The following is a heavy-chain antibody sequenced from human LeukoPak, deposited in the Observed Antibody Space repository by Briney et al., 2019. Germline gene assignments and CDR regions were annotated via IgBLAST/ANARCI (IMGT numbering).Heavy chain of an antibody. CDR1: GGSISSGDYY. D-gene: IGHD3-22*01. CDR2: INHSGST. Sequence: TSETLSLTCTVSGGSISSGDYYWSWIRQPPGKGLEWIGEINHSGSTNYNPSLKSRVTISVDTSKNQFSLKLSSVTAADTAVYYCARIKYYYDSSGYVPSPRYYFDYWGQGTLVTVSS. J-gene: IGHJ4*02. V-gene: IGHV4-39*07. CDR3: ARIKYYYDSSGYVPSPRYYFDY.